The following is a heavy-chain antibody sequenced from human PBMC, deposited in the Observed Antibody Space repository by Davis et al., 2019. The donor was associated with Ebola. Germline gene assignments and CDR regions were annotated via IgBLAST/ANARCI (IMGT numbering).Heavy chain of an antibody. CDR2: IYYSGST. CDR1: GGSISSGGYY. D-gene: IGHD3-3*01. CDR3: ARAPIGGSGYSGRTDY. Sequence: SETLSLTCTVSGGSISSGGYYWSWIRQHPGKGLEWIGYIYYSGSTYYNPSLKRRVTISVAPSKNQFSLKLSSVTAADTAVYYCARAPIGGSGYSGRTDYWGQGTLVTVSS. V-gene: IGHV4-31*03. J-gene: IGHJ4*02.